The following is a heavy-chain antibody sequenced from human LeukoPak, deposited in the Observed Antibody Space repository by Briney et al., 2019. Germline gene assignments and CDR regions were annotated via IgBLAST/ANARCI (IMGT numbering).Heavy chain of an antibody. J-gene: IGHJ5*02. V-gene: IGHV5-10-1*01. CDR1: GYSFTNYW. CDR2: IDPSDSYT. D-gene: IGHD6-13*01. CDR3: AKAAASLDWFDP. Sequence: GESLRISCKGSGYSFTNYWISWVRQIPGKGLVWMGTIDPSDSYTNYSPSFQGHVTISVDKSISTAYLQWSSLKASDTAIYYCAKAAASLDWFDPWGQGTLVIVSS.